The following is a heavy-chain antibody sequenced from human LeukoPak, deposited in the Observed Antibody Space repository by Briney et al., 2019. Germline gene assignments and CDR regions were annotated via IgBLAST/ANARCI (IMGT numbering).Heavy chain of an antibody. J-gene: IGHJ3*02. D-gene: IGHD6-19*01. V-gene: IGHV4-4*07. CDR1: GGSVSSYY. CDR3: ATSGSGWSTKKDALEI. Sequence: SETLSLTCTASGGSVSSYYWSWIRQPAGKGLEWIGRVYTSGTTYYNPSLRSRVTASVDTSKNQFSLKMTSVNAADTAVYYCATSGSGWSTKKDALEIWGQGTTVTVAS. CDR2: VYTSGTT.